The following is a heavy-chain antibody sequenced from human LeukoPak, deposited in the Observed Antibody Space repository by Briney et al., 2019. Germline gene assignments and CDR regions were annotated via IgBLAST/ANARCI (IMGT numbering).Heavy chain of an antibody. CDR2: IYYSGST. CDR1: SGSISSGGYY. V-gene: IGHV4-31*03. Sequence: SQTLSLTCTVSSGSISSGGYYWSWIRQHPGKGLEWIGYIYYSGSTYYNPSLKSRVTISVDTSKNQFSLKLSSVTAADTAVYYCAREIVVVPAAMAGFDPWGQGTLVTASS. D-gene: IGHD2-2*01. J-gene: IGHJ5*02. CDR3: AREIVVVPAAMAGFDP.